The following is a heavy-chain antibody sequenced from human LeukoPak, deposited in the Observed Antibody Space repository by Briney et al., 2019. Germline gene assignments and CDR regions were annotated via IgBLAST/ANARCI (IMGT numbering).Heavy chain of an antibody. D-gene: IGHD3-9*01. J-gene: IGHJ6*02. CDR2: ISGSGGST. CDR1: GFTFSSYA. V-gene: IGHV3-23*01. Sequence: GSLRLSCAASGFTFSSYAMSWVRQAPGKGLEWVSAISGSGGSTYYADSVKGRFTISRDNSKNTLYLQMNSLRAEDTAVYYCAKDLRYFDWLLYYGMDVWGQGTTVTVSS. CDR3: AKDLRYFDWLLYYGMDV.